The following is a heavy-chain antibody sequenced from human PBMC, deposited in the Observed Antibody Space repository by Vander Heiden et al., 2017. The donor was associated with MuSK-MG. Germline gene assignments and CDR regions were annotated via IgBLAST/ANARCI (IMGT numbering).Heavy chain of an antibody. Sequence: QLQLQESGSGLVKPSETLSLTCTVSGCSISGSTYYWGWIRQPPGKGLEWIGSTYYSGRTYYNPSLKSRVTISVDTSKNQFSLKLISVTAADTAVYFCATSAPAFDFWGQGTLVTVSS. V-gene: IGHV4-39*01. J-gene: IGHJ4*02. CDR3: ATSAPAFDF. CDR1: GCSISGSTYY. CDR2: TYYSGRT.